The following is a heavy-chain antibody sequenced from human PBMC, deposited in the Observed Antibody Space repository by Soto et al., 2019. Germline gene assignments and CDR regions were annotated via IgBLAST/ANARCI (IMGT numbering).Heavy chain of an antibody. CDR1: GYTFTSYY. CDR3: VKHRGNPSGAFDI. D-gene: IGHD3-10*01. J-gene: IGHJ3*02. V-gene: IGHV1-46*01. CDR2: INPSGGST. Sequence: ASVKVSCKAWGYTFTSYYMHWVRQAPGQGLEWMGIINPSGGSTSYAQKFQGRVTMTRDTSTSTVYMELSSLRSEDTAVYYCVKHRGNPSGAFDIWGQGTMVPVSS.